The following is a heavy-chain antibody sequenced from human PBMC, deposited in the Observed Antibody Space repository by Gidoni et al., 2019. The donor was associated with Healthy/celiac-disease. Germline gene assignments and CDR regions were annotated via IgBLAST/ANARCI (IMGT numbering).Heavy chain of an antibody. CDR1: GGSISSSSYY. CDR2: IYYSGST. Sequence: QLQLQESGPGLVKPSETLSLTCTVSGGSISSSSYYWGWIRQPPGKGLEWIGSIYYSGSTYYNPSLKSRVTISVDTSKNQFSLKLSSVTAADTAVYYCARHPGDGYNYHFDYWGQGTLVTVSS. J-gene: IGHJ4*02. CDR3: ARHPGDGYNYHFDY. V-gene: IGHV4-39*01. D-gene: IGHD5-12*01.